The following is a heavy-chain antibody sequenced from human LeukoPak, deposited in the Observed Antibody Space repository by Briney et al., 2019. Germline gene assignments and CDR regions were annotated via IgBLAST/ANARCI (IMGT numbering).Heavy chain of an antibody. CDR2: INPNSGGT. V-gene: IGHV1-2*02. Sequence: ASVNVSCKASGYTFTGYYMHWVRQAPGQGLEWMGWINPNSGGTDYAQKFQGRVTMTRDTSISTAYMELSRLRSDDTAVYYCARRRAAAIYFDYWGQGTLVTVSS. J-gene: IGHJ4*02. CDR1: GYTFTGYY. CDR3: ARRRAAAIYFDY. D-gene: IGHD2-2*01.